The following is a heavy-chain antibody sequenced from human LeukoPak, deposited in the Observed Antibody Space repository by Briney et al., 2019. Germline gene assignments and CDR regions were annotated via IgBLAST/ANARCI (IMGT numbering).Heavy chain of an antibody. J-gene: IGHJ5*02. Sequence: SETLSLTCNVSGGSISSSSYYWGWIRQPPGKGLEWIGSIYYSGSTYYNPSLKSRVTISVDTSKNQFSLKLSSVTAADTAVYYCARRRVDDFWSGYRSKTGTNWFDPWGQGTLVTVSS. V-gene: IGHV4-39*01. CDR3: ARRRVDDFWSGYRSKTGTNWFDP. CDR2: IYYSGST. CDR1: GGSISSSSYY. D-gene: IGHD3-3*01.